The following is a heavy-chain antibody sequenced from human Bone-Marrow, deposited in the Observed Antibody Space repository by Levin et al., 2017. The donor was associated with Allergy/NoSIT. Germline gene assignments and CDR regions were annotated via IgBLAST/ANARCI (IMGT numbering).Heavy chain of an antibody. CDR2: IYWDDDK. CDR1: GFSLSSSPVG. Sequence: ASGPTLVKPTQTLTLTCTFSGFSLSSSPVGVGWIRQPPGKALEWLALIYWDDDKRYSRSLKSRLTITKDTSKNQVVLSMTNMDPVDTGTYYCARVGGFAQYMDVWGKGSTVTVSS. D-gene: IGHD3-10*01. CDR3: ARVGGFAQYMDV. J-gene: IGHJ6*03. V-gene: IGHV2-5*02.